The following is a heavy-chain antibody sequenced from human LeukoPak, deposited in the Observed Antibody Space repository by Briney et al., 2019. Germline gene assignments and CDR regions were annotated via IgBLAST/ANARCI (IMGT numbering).Heavy chain of an antibody. CDR1: GIPFSSFG. J-gene: IGHJ5*02. D-gene: IGHD4-17*01. CDR2: IWYDGSNK. Sequence: GGSLRLSCAAPGIPFSSFGMHWLRQAPGKGLEWVAFIWYDGSNKYYADSVKGRFTISRDNSKNILYLQINSLTAEDTAVYYCARDGTVTAGPFDPWGGGTLVTVSS. V-gene: IGHV3-33*01. CDR3: ARDGTVTAGPFDP.